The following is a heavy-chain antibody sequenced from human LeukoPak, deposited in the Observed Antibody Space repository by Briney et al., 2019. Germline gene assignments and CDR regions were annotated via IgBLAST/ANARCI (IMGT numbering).Heavy chain of an antibody. V-gene: IGHV4-61*02. D-gene: IGHD6-13*01. CDR1: GGSISSGSYY. Sequence: SETLSLTCTVSGGSISSGSYYWRWIRQPAGTGLEWIGRIYTSGSTNYNPSLKSRVTISVDTSKNQFSLKLSSVTAADTAVYYCCSSWYGEYFQHWGQGTLVTVSS. CDR3: CSSWYGEYFQH. CDR2: IYTSGST. J-gene: IGHJ1*01.